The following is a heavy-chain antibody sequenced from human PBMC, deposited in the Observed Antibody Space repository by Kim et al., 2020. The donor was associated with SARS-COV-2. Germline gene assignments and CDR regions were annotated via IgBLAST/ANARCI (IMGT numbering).Heavy chain of an antibody. J-gene: IGHJ4*02. CDR3: AKDIGSSSWYSDY. V-gene: IGHV3-9*01. D-gene: IGHD6-13*01. Sequence: YADSVKGRFTISRDNAKNSLYLQMNSLRAEDTALYYCAKDIGSSSWYSDYWGQGTLVTVSS.